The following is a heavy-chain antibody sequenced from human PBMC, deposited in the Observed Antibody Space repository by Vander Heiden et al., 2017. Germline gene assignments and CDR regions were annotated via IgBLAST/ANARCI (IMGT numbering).Heavy chain of an antibody. Sequence: EVQLVASGGGFVQPGGSLRLSCAASGFTFSNYWMYWVRQAPGKGLGWVSRIKRDGSCTSYADSVKGRFTNSRDNAKNTLYIQMNSLRADDTAVYYCARSAGSYFDDWGKGILVTVSS. CDR1: GFTFSNYW. D-gene: IGHD3-10*01. CDR2: IKRDGSCT. J-gene: IGHJ4*02. V-gene: IGHV3-74*01. CDR3: ARSAGSYFDD.